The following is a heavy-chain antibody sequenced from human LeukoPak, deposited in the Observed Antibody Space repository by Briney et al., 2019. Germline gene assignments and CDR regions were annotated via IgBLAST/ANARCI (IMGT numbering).Heavy chain of an antibody. J-gene: IGHJ6*02. V-gene: IGHV1-69*04. CDR3: ARVDVVVPAAMVHYYYGMDV. D-gene: IGHD2-2*01. Sequence: SVKVSCKASGGAFSSYAISWVRQAPGQGLECMGRIIPILGIANYAQKFQGRVTITADKSTSTAYMELSSLRSEDTAVYYCARVDVVVPAAMVHYYYGMDVWGQGTTVTVSS. CDR1: GGAFSSYA. CDR2: IIPILGIA.